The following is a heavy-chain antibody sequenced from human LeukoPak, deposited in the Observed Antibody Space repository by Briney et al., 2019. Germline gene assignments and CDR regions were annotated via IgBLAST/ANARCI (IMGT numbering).Heavy chain of an antibody. CDR3: ARSMATTNYYFDY. CDR2: IIPILGIA. CDR1: GGTFSSYA. Sequence: ASVKVSCKASGGTFSSYAISWVRQPPGQGLEWMGRIIPILGIANYAQKFQGRVTITADKSTSTAYMELSSLRSEDTAVYYCARSMATTNYYFDYWGQGTLVTVSS. J-gene: IGHJ4*02. V-gene: IGHV1-69*04. D-gene: IGHD1-1*01.